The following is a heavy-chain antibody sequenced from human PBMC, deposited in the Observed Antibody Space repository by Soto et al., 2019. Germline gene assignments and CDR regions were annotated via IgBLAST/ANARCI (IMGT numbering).Heavy chain of an antibody. D-gene: IGHD2-15*01. CDR3: ARRYCSGGSCYGLNDAFDI. V-gene: IGHV3-74*01. CDR2: INSAGSST. Sequence: GGSLRLSCAASGFTFSSYWMHWVRQAPGKGLVWVSRINSAGSSTSYADSVKGRFTISRDNAKNTLYLQMNSLRAEDTAVYYCARRYCSGGSCYGLNDAFDIWGQGTMVT. J-gene: IGHJ3*02. CDR1: GFTFSSYW.